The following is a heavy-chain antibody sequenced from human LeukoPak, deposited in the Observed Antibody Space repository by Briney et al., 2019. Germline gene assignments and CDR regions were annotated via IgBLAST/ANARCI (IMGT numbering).Heavy chain of an antibody. V-gene: IGHV3-48*01. J-gene: IGHJ4*02. Sequence: GGSLRLSCAASGFTLSNYGMNWVRQVPGEGLEWVSYISSTSSAENYADSVKGRFTISRDNAKKSLYLQMNSLRVEDTAVYYCARGGAARPDYWGQGTLVTVSS. CDR2: ISSTSSAE. CDR3: ARGGAARPDY. D-gene: IGHD6-6*01. CDR1: GFTLSNYG.